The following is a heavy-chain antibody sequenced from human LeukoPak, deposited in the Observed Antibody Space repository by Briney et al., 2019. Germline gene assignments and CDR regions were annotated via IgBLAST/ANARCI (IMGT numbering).Heavy chain of an antibody. J-gene: IGHJ4*02. V-gene: IGHV3-72*01. CDR2: IKNKANSYIT. Sequence: RESLRLSCAASGFTFSDHFMDWVRQAPGKGLEWVGRIKNKANSYITQYAASMEGRFTISRDDSKNSLYLQMSSLKTEDTAMYYCASIRGTLGYWGQGTVVTVSS. CDR1: GFTFSDHF. CDR3: ASIRGTLGY. D-gene: IGHD1-26*01.